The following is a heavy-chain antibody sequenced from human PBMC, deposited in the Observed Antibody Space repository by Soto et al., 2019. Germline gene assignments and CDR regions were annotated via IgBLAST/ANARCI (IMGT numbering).Heavy chain of an antibody. Sequence: SQTLSLTCVISGDSVTGNTAGWNWISQSPSSGLEWLGRTYYRFKWYYDYAGCVKGCMTINPDTSRNQFSLQPNYRRPQDTAAYYCASAMFVQVTSYLDDLYQETTLTVSS. V-gene: IGHV6-1*03. CDR2: TYYRFKWYY. CDR1: GDSVTGNTAG. J-gene: IGHJ6*02. D-gene: IGHD2-21*02. CDR3: ASAMFVQVTSYLDD.